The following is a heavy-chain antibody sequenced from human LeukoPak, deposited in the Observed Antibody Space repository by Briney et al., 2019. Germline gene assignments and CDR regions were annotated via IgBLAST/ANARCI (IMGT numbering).Heavy chain of an antibody. CDR3: ARGRVPAAMQTNWFDP. CDR2: IYYSGST. CDR1: GGSISSYY. J-gene: IGHJ5*02. D-gene: IGHD2-2*01. Sequence: SETLSLTCTVSGGSISSYYWSWIRQPPGKGLEWIGYIYYSGSTYYNPSLKSRVTISVDTSKNQFSLKLSSVTAADTAVYYCARGRVPAAMQTNWFDPWGQGTLVTVSS. V-gene: IGHV4-59*12.